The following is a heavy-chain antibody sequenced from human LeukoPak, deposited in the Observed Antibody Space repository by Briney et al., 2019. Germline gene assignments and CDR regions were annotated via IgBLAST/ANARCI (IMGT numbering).Heavy chain of an antibody. CDR3: ARDYGSGSYPPIWSYFDY. J-gene: IGHJ4*02. D-gene: IGHD3-10*01. CDR2: IIPIFGTA. CDR1: GGTFSSYA. Sequence: SVKVSCKASGGTFSSYAISWVRQAPGQGLEWMGGIIPIFGTANYAQKFQGRVTITTDESTSTAYMELSSLRSEDTAVYYCARDYGSGSYPPIWSYFDYWGQGTLVTVSS. V-gene: IGHV1-69*05.